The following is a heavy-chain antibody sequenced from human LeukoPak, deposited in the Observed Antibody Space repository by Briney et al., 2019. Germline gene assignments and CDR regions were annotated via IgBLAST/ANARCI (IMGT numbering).Heavy chain of an antibody. CDR3: ARGPGSSSYYFDY. J-gene: IGHJ4*02. D-gene: IGHD6-13*01. CDR1: GFNFNSHA. CDR2: ISGSGGST. V-gene: IGHV3-23*01. Sequence: GGSLRPSCAASGFNFNSHAMSWVRQAPGKGLEWVSAISGSGGSTYYADSVKGRFTISRDNSKNTLYLQMNSLRAEDTAVYYCARGPGSSSYYFDYWGQGTLVTVSS.